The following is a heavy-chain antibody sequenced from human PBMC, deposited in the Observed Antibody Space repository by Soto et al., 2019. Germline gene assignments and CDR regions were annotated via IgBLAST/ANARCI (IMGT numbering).Heavy chain of an antibody. CDR3: ARGARASGPDKYFYGMDV. D-gene: IGHD3-10*01. CDR1: GFTLSDHY. V-gene: IGHV3-72*01. J-gene: IGHJ6*02. Sequence: EVQLVESGGGLVQPGGSLRLSCAASGFTLSDHYMDWVRQAPGKGLEWVGRSRDKPNRYTTEYAASVKGRFTISRDDSKTLLYLEVNSLKTEDTAVYYCARGARASGPDKYFYGMDVWGQGTTVTVSS. CDR2: SRDKPNRYTT.